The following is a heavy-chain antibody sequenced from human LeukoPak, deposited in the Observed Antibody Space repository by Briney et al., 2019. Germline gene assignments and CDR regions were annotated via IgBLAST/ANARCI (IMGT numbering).Heavy chain of an antibody. Sequence: GGSLRLSCAASGFTFSSYGMHWVRQAPGKGLEWVAVISYDGSNTYYADSVKGRFTIPRDNSKNTLYLQMNSLRAEDTALYYCAKDPFSCRSSGCHGIDYWGQGTLVTVSS. CDR2: ISYDGSNT. V-gene: IGHV3-30*18. D-gene: IGHD6-19*01. CDR3: AKDPFSCRSSGCHGIDY. J-gene: IGHJ4*02. CDR1: GFTFSSYG.